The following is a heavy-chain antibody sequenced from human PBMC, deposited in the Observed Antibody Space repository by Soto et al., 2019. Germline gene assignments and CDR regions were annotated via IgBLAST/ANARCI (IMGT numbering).Heavy chain of an antibody. V-gene: IGHV4-59*01. CDR3: ARSDMTTVTGLYYYYYMDV. J-gene: IGHJ6*03. Sequence: SETLSLTCTVSGGSISSYYWSWIRQPPGKGLEWIGYIYYSGSTNYNPSLKSRVTISVDTSKNQFSLKLSSVTAADTAVYYCARSDMTTVTGLYYYYYMDVWGKGTTVTVSS. CDR1: GGSISSYY. D-gene: IGHD4-17*01. CDR2: IYYSGST.